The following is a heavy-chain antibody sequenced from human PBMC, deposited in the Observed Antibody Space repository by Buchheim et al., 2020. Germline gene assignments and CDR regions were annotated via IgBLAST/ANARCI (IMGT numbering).Heavy chain of an antibody. CDR2: ISYDGSNK. D-gene: IGHD3-16*01. J-gene: IGHJ4*02. CDR3: AKEYDYVWGSYSYYFDY. CDR1: GFTFSSYG. V-gene: IGHV3-30*18. Sequence: QVQLVESGGGVVQPGRSLRLSCAASGFTFSSYGMHWVRQAPGKGLEWVAVISYDGSNKYYADSVKGRFTISRDNSKNTLYLQMNSQRTEDTAVYYCAKEYDYVWGSYSYYFDYWGQGTL.